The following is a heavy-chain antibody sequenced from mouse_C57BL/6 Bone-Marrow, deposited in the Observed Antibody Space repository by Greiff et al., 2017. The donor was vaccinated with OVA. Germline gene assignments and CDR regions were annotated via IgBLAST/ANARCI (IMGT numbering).Heavy chain of an antibody. V-gene: IGHV1-64*01. CDR3: ARSTMSTGEY. CDR1: GYTFTSYW. D-gene: IGHD2-4*01. Sequence: QVQLQQPGAELVKPGASVKLSCTASGYTFTSYWMHWVKQRPGQGLEWIGMIHPNSGSTNYNEKFKSKATLTVDKSSSTVYMQLSSLTSEDSAVCDCARSTMSTGEYWGQGTTLTVSA. J-gene: IGHJ2*01. CDR2: IHPNSGST.